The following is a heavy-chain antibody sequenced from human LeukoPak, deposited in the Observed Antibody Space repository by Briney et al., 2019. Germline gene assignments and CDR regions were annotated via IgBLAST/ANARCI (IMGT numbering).Heavy chain of an antibody. CDR3: ARLAGAGSSGFDY. Sequence: TGGSLRLSCAASGFTFDDYGMNWVRQAPGKGLEWVSPISSSSSYMKYAESVRGRFTISRDNAKNSLYLHMSSLRAEDTAVYYCARLAGAGSSGFDYWGQGTLVTVSS. J-gene: IGHJ4*02. CDR2: ISSSSSYM. D-gene: IGHD1-26*01. V-gene: IGHV3-21*01. CDR1: GFTFDDYG.